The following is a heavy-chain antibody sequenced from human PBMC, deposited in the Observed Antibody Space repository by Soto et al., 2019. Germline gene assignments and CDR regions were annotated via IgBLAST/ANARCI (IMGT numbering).Heavy chain of an antibody. J-gene: IGHJ4*02. CDR1: GGSFSDYI. CDR3: ARGLISGSHYSGGWYYFDS. V-gene: IGHV4-34*01. D-gene: IGHD1-26*01. Sequence: QVQLQQSGAGLLKPSETLSLTCDVYGGSFSDYIWTWIRQTPGKGLQWIGQINHSGSANYNPSLNSRVTISVHASSSPFSLELSSVTAADTAVYYCARGLISGSHYSGGWYYFDSWGQGTQVTVSS. CDR2: INHSGSA.